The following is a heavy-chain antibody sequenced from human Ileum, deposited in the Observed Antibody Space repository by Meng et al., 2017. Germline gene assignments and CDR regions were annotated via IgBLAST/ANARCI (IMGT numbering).Heavy chain of an antibody. CDR1: GFTFENYA. V-gene: IGHV3-23*01. Sequence: GESLKISCAASGFTFENYAMSWVRLAPGKRLEWASVITGSGADTYYADSVKGRFTISRDNSKSTLYLQMNSLRAEDTAVYYCAKAPLSYCTGARCYPLDSWGQGTLVTSPQ. J-gene: IGHJ4*02. CDR3: AKAPLSYCTGARCYPLDS. CDR2: ITGSGADT. D-gene: IGHD2-8*02.